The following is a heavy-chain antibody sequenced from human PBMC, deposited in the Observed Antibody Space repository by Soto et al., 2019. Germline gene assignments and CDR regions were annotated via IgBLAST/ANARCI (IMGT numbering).Heavy chain of an antibody. CDR3: ARDPKTSGGQQWVLNYLGT. Sequence: GGSLRLSCAASGVSLSISPMHWVRQAPGKGPEWVALISYDGTNKFYADSVKGRFTISRDNSKSTLQLQVDSLRPENAAVYYCARDPKTSGGQQWVLNYLGTWGEGTLGTVSS. V-gene: IGHV3-30-3*01. J-gene: IGHJ5*02. CDR2: ISYDGTNK. D-gene: IGHD3-22*01. CDR1: GVSLSISP.